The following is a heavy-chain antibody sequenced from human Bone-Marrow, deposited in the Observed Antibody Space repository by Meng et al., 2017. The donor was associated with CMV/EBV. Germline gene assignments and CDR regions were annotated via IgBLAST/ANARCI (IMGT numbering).Heavy chain of an antibody. J-gene: IGHJ4*02. CDR2: INPSGGST. V-gene: IGHV1-46*01. CDR3: ARASRLYSSSWYRGDY. Sequence: ASVKVSCKASGYTFTSYYMHWVRQAPGQGLEWMGIINPSGGSTSYAQKFQGRVTMTRDTSTSTVYMELSSLRSEDTAVYYWARASRLYSSSWYRGDYWGQGTLVTVSS. D-gene: IGHD6-13*01. CDR1: GYTFTSYY.